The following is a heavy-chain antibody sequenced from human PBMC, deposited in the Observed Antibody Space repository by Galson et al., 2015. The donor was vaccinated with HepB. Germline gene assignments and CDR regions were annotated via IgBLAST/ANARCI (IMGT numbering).Heavy chain of an antibody. CDR2: VSNDGTIF. D-gene: IGHD4-23*01. V-gene: IGHV3-30*18. CDR3: AKRGGGNLRDAPEI. CDR1: GFTFSSYG. J-gene: IGHJ3*02. Sequence: SLRLSCAASGFTFSSYGMHWVRQAPGKGLEWVAVVSNDGTIFYYSDSVKGRFTISRDNSKNTLYLQMNGLRAEDTAVYYCAKRGGGNLRDAPEIWGQRTMVTVSS.